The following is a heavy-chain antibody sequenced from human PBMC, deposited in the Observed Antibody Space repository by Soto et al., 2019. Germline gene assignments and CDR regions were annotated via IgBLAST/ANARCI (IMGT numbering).Heavy chain of an antibody. CDR1: GFSFSNYA. CDR2: INHFGTST. J-gene: IGHJ4*02. V-gene: IGHV3-64*04. Sequence: PGGSLRLSCSASGFSFSNYAMHWVRQAPGKGLEYISGINHFGTSTTYADSVKGRFTVSRDNYKNTLYLQMNSLRAEDTAVYYCASEEASFDYWGQVNLVTVS. CDR3: ASEEASFDY.